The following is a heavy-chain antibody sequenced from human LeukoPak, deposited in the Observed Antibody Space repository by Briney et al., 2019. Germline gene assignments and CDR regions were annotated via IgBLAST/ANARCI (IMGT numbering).Heavy chain of an antibody. CDR1: GGSISSSSYY. Sequence: SSETLSLTCTVSGGSISSSSYYWGWIRQPPGKGLEWIGSIYYSGSTYYNPSLKSRVTISVGTSKNQFSLKLSSVTAADTAVYYCARFFRPFWGSYRYPPNGAFDIWGQGTMVTVSS. V-gene: IGHV4-39*01. CDR3: ARFFRPFWGSYRYPPNGAFDI. CDR2: IYYSGST. J-gene: IGHJ3*02. D-gene: IGHD3-16*02.